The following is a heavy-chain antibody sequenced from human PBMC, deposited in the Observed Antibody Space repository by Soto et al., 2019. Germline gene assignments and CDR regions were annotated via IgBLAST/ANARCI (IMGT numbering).Heavy chain of an antibody. CDR1: GFTFSSYG. Sequence: PGGSLRLSCAASGFTFSSYGMHWVRQAPGKGLEWVAVIWYDGSNKYYADSVKGRFTISRDNSKNTLYLQVNSLRGEDTSVYYCAKELQRGVASLDYWGQGTLVTVSS. CDR2: IWYDGSNK. V-gene: IGHV3-30*02. CDR3: AKELQRGVASLDY. J-gene: IGHJ4*02. D-gene: IGHD3-10*01.